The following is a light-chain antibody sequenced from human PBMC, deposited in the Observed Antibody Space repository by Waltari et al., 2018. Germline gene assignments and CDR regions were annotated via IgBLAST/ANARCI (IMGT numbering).Light chain of an antibody. Sequence: AIRITQSPSSLSASTGDRVTITCRAIQGISSYLAWYQQKPGKAPKVLNYAASTLQSGVPSRFSGSGSGTDFTLTISCLQSEDFAIYYCQQYYSNPATFGQGTKVEIK. V-gene: IGKV1-8*01. CDR2: AAS. CDR1: QGISSY. J-gene: IGKJ1*01. CDR3: QQYYSNPAT.